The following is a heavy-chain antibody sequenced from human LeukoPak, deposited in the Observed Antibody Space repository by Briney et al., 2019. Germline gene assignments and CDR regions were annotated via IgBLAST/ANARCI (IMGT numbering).Heavy chain of an antibody. V-gene: IGHV4-59*12. CDR1: GGSISSYY. Sequence: PSETLSLTCTVSGGSISSYYWNWIRQPPGKGLEWIGEIYHSGSTNYNPSLKSRVTISVDKSKNQFSLKLSSVTAADTAVYYCARDMVRGVIMGGGFDYWGQGTLVTVSS. D-gene: IGHD3-10*01. J-gene: IGHJ4*02. CDR3: ARDMVRGVIMGGGFDY. CDR2: IYHSGST.